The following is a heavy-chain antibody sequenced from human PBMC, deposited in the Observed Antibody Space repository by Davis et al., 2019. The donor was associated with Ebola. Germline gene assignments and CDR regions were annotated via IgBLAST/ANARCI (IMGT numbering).Heavy chain of an antibody. CDR2: ISSRGDFL. J-gene: IGHJ4*02. D-gene: IGHD5-12*01. CDR3: ASSGSFYDYHAYFDY. Sequence: LSLTCAVSGLPFSTYTMNWVRQAPGKGLEWVSSISSRGDFLYYADSMQGRFTISRDNANNSVSLQMNSLRAEDTAVYYCASSGSFYDYHAYFDYWGQGALVTVSS. V-gene: IGHV3-21*01. CDR1: GLPFSTYT.